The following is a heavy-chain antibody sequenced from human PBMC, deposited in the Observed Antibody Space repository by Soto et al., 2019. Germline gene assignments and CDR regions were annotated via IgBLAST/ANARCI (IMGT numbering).Heavy chain of an antibody. CDR1: GGSFSGYY. J-gene: IGHJ6*02. Sequence: SETLSLTCAVYGGSFSGYYWSWIRQPPGKGLEWIGEINHSGSTNYNPSLKSRVTISVDTSKNQFSLKLSSVTAADTAVYYCARGKGRYYGSGPHYYYGMDVWGQGTTVTVYS. D-gene: IGHD3-10*01. CDR2: INHSGST. V-gene: IGHV4-34*01. CDR3: ARGKGRYYGSGPHYYYGMDV.